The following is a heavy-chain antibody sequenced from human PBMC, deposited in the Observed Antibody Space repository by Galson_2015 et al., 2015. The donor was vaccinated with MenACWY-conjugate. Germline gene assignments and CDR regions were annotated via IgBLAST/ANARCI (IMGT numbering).Heavy chain of an antibody. Sequence: SLRLSCATSGFTFSSYNMNWVRQAPGKGLEWVSYISSSGSSRYYADSVRGRFTISRDNAKNSLYLQVNSLRAEDTAVYYCTTLQGAGYSYHWGQGTLVIVSS. V-gene: IGHV3-48*04. J-gene: IGHJ5*02. CDR3: TTLQGAGYSYH. D-gene: IGHD5-18*01. CDR2: ISSSGSSR. CDR1: GFTFSSYN.